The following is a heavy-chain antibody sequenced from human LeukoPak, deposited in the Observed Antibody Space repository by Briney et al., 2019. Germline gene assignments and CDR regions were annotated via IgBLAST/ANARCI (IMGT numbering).Heavy chain of an antibody. CDR3: ARDFDGPRASDY. CDR2: MNPNSGAT. Sequence: GASVKVSCKASGYTFTSYDFNWLRQATGQGPEWMGWMNPNSGATGYAQKFQGRITMTRSASINTAYMELTDLRSEDTAVYYCARDFDGPRASDYWGQGISVTVSS. V-gene: IGHV1-8*01. J-gene: IGHJ4*02. D-gene: IGHD4-17*01. CDR1: GYTFTSYD.